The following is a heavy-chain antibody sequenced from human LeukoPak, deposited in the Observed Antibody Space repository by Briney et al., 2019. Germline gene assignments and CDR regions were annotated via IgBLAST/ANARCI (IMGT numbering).Heavy chain of an antibody. CDR2: VYPGDSDT. D-gene: IGHD3-22*01. CDR1: GYSFTDYW. J-gene: IGHJ4*02. Sequence: GKSLKISCKSSGYSFTDYWIGWVRQMPGKGLEWMGIVYPGDSDTRYSPSFPGQVTISADKSISTAYLQWSSLKASDTAMYYCARQDSRGYFGYWGQGTLVTVSS. CDR3: ARQDSRGYFGY. V-gene: IGHV5-51*01.